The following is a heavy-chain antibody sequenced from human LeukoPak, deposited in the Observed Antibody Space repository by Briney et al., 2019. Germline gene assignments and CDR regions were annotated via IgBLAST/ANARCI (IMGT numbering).Heavy chain of an antibody. CDR1: GCTFTGYY. J-gene: IGHJ4*02. CDR2: INPNSGGT. Sequence: ASVKVSCKASGCTFTGYYMHWVRQAPGQGLEWMGWINPNSGGTNYAQKFQGRVTMTRDTSISTAYMELSRLRSDDTAVYYCARDSGENYGGNLDFDYWGQGTLVTVSS. CDR3: ARDSGENYGGNLDFDY. V-gene: IGHV1-2*02. D-gene: IGHD4-23*01.